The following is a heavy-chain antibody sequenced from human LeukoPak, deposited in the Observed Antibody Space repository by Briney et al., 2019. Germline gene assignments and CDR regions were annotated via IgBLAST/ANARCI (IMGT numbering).Heavy chain of an antibody. D-gene: IGHD2-15*01. CDR2: IYYSGST. CDR3: ARTLGSGGSRVDY. J-gene: IGHJ4*02. CDR1: GGSISSYY. Sequence: PSETLSLTCTVSGGSISSYYWSWIRQPPGEGLEWIGYIYYSGSTNYNPSLKSRVTISVDTSKNQFSLKLSSVTAADTAVYYCARTLGSGGSRVDYWGQGTLVTVSS. V-gene: IGHV4-59*01.